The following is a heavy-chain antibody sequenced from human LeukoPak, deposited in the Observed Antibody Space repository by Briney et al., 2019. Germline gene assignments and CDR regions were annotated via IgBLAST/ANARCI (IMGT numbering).Heavy chain of an antibody. CDR2: IYYSGST. V-gene: IGHV4-59*01. CDR1: GGFTSSYY. J-gene: IGHJ4*02. D-gene: IGHD6-25*01. CDR3: ARERQRRFDY. Sequence: SETLSLTCTVSGGFTSSYYWSWIRQPPGKGLEWIGYIYYSGSTNYNPSLKSRVTISVDTSKNQFSLKLSSVTAADTAVYYCARERQRRFDYWGQGTLVTVSS.